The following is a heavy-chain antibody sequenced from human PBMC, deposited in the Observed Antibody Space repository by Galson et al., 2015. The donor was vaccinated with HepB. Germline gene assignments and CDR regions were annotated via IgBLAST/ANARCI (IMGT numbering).Heavy chain of an antibody. V-gene: IGHV1-69*04. CDR3: ARDKGKYCSGGSCYLTGGYYYYGMDV. Sequence: SVKVSCKASGYTFTSYGISWVRQAPGQGLEWMGRIIPILGIANYAQKFQGRVTITADKSTSTAYMELSSLRSEDTAVYYCARDKGKYCSGGSCYLTGGYYYYGMDVWGQGTTVTVSS. CDR1: GYTFTSYG. D-gene: IGHD2-15*01. CDR2: IIPILGIA. J-gene: IGHJ6*02.